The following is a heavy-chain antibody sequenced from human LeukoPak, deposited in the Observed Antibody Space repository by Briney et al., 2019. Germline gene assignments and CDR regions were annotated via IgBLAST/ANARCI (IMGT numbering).Heavy chain of an antibody. CDR3: TTPYSSSWYYFDY. CDR2: IKSKTDGGTT. J-gene: IGHJ4*02. V-gene: IGHV3-15*01. CDR1: GFTFSNAW. D-gene: IGHD6-13*01. Sequence: PGGSRRLSCAASGFTFSNAWMSWVRQAPGKGLEWVGRIKSKTDGGTTDYAAPVKGRFTISRDDSKNTLYLQMNSLKTEDTAVYYCTTPYSSSWYYFDYWGQGTLVTVSS.